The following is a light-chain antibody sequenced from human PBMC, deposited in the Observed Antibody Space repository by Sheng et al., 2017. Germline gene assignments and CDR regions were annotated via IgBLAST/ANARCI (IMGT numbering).Light chain of an antibody. CDR1: QSVSNN. Sequence: KVMTQSPVTLSVSSRGESHPLLRASQSVSNNLAWYQQKPASLPGSSSIVHPPGPLVSQPGSSGXGSGTEFILTISSLQSEDFATYYCLQYNDLSWTFGPGTTVEVK. V-gene: IGKV3-15*01. J-gene: IGKJ1*01. CDR2: VHP. CDR3: LQYNDLSWT.